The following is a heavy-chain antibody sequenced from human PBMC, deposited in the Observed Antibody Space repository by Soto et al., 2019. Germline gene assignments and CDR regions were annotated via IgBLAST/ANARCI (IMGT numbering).Heavy chain of an antibody. CDR2: IIPIFGTA. V-gene: IGHV1-69*13. CDR1: GGTFSSYA. Sequence: SVKVSCKASGGTFSSYAISWVRQAPGQGLEWMGGIIPIFGTANYAQKFQGRVTITADESTSTAYMELSSLRSEDTAVYYCARNKIATTVPRGGMDVWGQGTSVTVSS. CDR3: ARNKIATTVPRGGMDV. J-gene: IGHJ6*02. D-gene: IGHD4-17*01.